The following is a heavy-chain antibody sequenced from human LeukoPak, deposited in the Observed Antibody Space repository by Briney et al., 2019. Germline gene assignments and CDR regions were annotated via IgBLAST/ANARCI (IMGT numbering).Heavy chain of an antibody. CDR2: IIWNADST. Sequence: PGGSLRLSCTASGFSFDDYGMSWVRQAPGKGLEWVSGIIWNADSTGYVDFVKGRFTVSRDNAKNSLYLQMDSLRAEDTALYYCARDHHCSSATCPSDYWGQGTLVTVSS. CDR3: ARDHHCSSATCPSDY. V-gene: IGHV3-20*04. D-gene: IGHD2-2*01. J-gene: IGHJ4*02. CDR1: GFSFDDYG.